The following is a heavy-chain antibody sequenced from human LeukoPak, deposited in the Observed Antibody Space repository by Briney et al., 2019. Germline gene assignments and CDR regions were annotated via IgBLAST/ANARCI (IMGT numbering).Heavy chain of an antibody. CDR2: IYYSKNT. CDR3: VSPRGFSYGYFDY. V-gene: IGHV4-39*01. Sequence: NPSETLSLTCTVSGGSISSSSAYWGWIRQPPGKGLEWIGSIYYSKNTYYYPSLKSRVTISADTSKNQFSLTLGSVSATDTAVYYCVSPRGFSYGYFDYWGQGTLITVSS. D-gene: IGHD5-18*01. CDR1: GGSISSSSAY. J-gene: IGHJ4*02.